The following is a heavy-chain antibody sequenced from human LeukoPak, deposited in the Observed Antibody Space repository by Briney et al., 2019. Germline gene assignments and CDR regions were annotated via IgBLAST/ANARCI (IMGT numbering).Heavy chain of an antibody. CDR2: IWYDGSNK. V-gene: IGHV3-33*06. J-gene: IGHJ6*03. Sequence: PGRSLRLSCVASGFTFSTYGMHWVRQAPGKGLEWVAVIWYDGSNKSYGDSVKGRFTISRDNSKNTVYLQMNSLRAEDTAVYYCAKDRRRSGGGYYYYYMDVWGKGTTVTVSS. D-gene: IGHD2-15*01. CDR1: GFTFSTYG. CDR3: AKDRRRSGGGYYYYYMDV.